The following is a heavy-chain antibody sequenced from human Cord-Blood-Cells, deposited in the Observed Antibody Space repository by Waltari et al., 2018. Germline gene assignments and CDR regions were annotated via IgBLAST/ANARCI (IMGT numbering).Heavy chain of an antibody. J-gene: IGHJ4*02. CDR2: IYYSGSN. CDR1: GGSISSHY. Sequence: QVQLQESGPGLVKPSETLSLTCTVSGGSISSHYWSWIRQPPGKGLEWIGYIYYSGSNNSNPSLKGRVTISVDTAKNQFSLKLSAVTAADTAVYYCARGSGYVDYWGQGTLVTVSS. CDR3: ARGSGYVDY. V-gene: IGHV4-59*11. D-gene: IGHD1-26*01.